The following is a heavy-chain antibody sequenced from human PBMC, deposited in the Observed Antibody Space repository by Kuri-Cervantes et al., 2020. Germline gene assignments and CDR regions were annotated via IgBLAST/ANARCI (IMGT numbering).Heavy chain of an antibody. CDR1: GYSISSRFY. J-gene: IGHJ4*02. D-gene: IGHD2-21*02. CDR3: ARGWGVVVTKY. CDR2: IYYSGST. Sequence: SETRSLTCAVSGYSISSRFYWGWIRQPPGKGLGWIGSIYYSGSTYYNPSLKSRVTISVDTSKNPFSLKLSCVTAADTAVYYCARGWGVVVTKYWGQGTLVTVSS. V-gene: IGHV4-38-2*01.